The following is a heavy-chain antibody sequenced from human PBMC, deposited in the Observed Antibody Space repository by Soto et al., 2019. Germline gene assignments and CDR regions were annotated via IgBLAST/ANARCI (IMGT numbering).Heavy chain of an antibody. V-gene: IGHV3-74*01. CDR1: GFTFSSYW. J-gene: IGHJ3*02. CDR3: ARVYYGSGSYYDAFDI. Sequence: GGSLRLSCAASGFTFSSYWMHWVRQAPGKGLVWVSRINRDGSSTSYADSVKGRFTISRDNAKNTLYLQMNSLRAEDAAVYYCARVYYGSGSYYDAFDIWGQGTMVTVSS. CDR2: INRDGSST. D-gene: IGHD3-10*01.